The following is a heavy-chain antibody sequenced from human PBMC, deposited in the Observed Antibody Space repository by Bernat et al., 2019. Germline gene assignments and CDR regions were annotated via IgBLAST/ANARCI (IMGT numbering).Heavy chain of an antibody. D-gene: IGHD3-9*01. Sequence: EVQLVEFGGGLVKPGGSLRLSCAASGFTFSNVWMSWVRQAPGKGLEWVGRIKSKTDGGRIEYAAPVKGRFTISRDDSKNMVFFQMNGLKREDTAVYYWRTGDTIWGQGTLVTVSS. CDR3: RTGDTI. CDR1: GFTFSNVW. CDR2: IKSKTDGGRI. V-gene: IGHV3-15*01. J-gene: IGHJ4*02.